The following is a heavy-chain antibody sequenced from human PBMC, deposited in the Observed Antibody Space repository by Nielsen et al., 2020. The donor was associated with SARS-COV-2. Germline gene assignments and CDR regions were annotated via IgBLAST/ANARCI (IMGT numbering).Heavy chain of an antibody. J-gene: IGHJ4*02. CDR1: GGSFSGYY. D-gene: IGHD5-18*01. CDR2: INHSGST. Sequence: SETLSLTCAVYGGSFSGYYWSWIRQPPGKGLEWIGEINHSGSTNYNPSLKSRVTISVDTSKNQFSLKLSSVTAADTAVYYCAIDTKIQLWLGPFDYWGQGTLVTVSS. CDR3: AIDTKIQLWLGPFDY. V-gene: IGHV4-34*01.